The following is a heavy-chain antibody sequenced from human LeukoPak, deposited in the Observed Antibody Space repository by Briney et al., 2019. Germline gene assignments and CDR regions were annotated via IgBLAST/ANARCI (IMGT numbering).Heavy chain of an antibody. CDR1: GYTFTSYA. Sequence: ASVKVSCKASGYTFTSYAMHWVRQAPGQRLEWMGWINAGNGNTKCSQKFQGRVTITRDTSTSTVYMELSSLRSEDTAVYYCARESNCSGGSCYSDWFDPWGQGTLVTVSS. CDR2: INAGNGNT. V-gene: IGHV1-3*01. CDR3: ARESNCSGGSCYSDWFDP. J-gene: IGHJ5*02. D-gene: IGHD2-15*01.